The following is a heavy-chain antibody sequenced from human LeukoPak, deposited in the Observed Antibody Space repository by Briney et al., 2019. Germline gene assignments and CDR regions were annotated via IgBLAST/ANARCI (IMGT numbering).Heavy chain of an antibody. CDR2: INHSGST. CDR3: ARLGYYGSGRSFGY. V-gene: IGHV4-34*01. CDR1: GGSFSGYY. Sequence: SETLSLTCAVYGGSFSGYYWSWIRQPPGKGLEWIGEINHSGSTNYNPSLKSRVTISEDTSKNQFSLKLSSVTAGNTAVYYCARLGYYGSGRSFGYWGQGTLVTVSS. D-gene: IGHD3-10*01. J-gene: IGHJ4*02.